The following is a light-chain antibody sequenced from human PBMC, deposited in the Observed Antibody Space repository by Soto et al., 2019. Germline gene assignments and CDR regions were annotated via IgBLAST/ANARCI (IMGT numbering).Light chain of an antibody. CDR3: SSYRSSGTSYV. Sequence: QSALTQPASLSGSPGQSITISCTGTSSDIGDSNYVSWYQQHPGKAPKLVIYDVSNRPSGVSNRFSGSKSANTASLTISGLQAEDEADYYCSSYRSSGTSYVFGTGTKVTV. J-gene: IGLJ1*01. CDR1: SSDIGDSNY. V-gene: IGLV2-14*03. CDR2: DVS.